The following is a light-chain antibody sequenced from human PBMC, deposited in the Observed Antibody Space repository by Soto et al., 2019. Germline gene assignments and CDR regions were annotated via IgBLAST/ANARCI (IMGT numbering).Light chain of an antibody. CDR1: QSVSSN. CDR3: QQYNNWPRGLT. CDR2: GAS. Sequence: EIVMTQSPATLSVSPGERATLSCRARQSVSSNLAWYQQKPGQDPRLLIYGASTRATGIPARFSGSGSGTEFTLTISSLQSEDFAVYYCQQYNNWPRGLTFGGGTKVEIK. V-gene: IGKV3-15*01. J-gene: IGKJ4*01.